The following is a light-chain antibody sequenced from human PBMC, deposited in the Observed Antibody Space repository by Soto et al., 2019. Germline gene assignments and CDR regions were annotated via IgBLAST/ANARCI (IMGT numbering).Light chain of an antibody. CDR1: SSDVGGYNY. V-gene: IGLV2-14*01. J-gene: IGLJ1*01. CDR3: TSYTSSGTYV. Sequence: QSALTQPASVSGSPGQSITLSSTGTSSDVGGYNYVSWHQQHPGKAPKLTIYDVSSRPSGVSNRFSASKSGNTASLTISGLQAEDEADYYCTSYTSSGTYVFGIGTKVTVL. CDR2: DVS.